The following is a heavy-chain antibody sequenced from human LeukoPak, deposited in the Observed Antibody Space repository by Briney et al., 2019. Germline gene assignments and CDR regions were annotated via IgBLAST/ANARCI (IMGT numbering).Heavy chain of an antibody. J-gene: IGHJ4*02. CDR1: GGSFSGYY. CDR3: ARGRSTGTTFFRPQRLDY. CDR2: INHSGST. Sequence: SETLSLTCAVYGGSFSGYYWSWIRQPPGKGLEWIGEINHSGSTNYNPSLKSRVTISVDTSKNQFSLKLSSVTAADTAVYYCARGRSTGTTFFRPQRLDYWGQGTLVTVSS. V-gene: IGHV4-34*01. D-gene: IGHD1-1*01.